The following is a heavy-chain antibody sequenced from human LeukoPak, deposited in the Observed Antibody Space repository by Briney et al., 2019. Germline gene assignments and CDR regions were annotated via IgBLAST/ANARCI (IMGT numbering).Heavy chain of an antibody. CDR3: EREGDVLGATIDS. CDR2: FYHSGST. Sequence: SETLSLTCSVSGGFNTHYYWSWIRQPPGKGLEWIGYFYHSGSTNYNPSLKSRVTISLDTSKNQFSLKLKSVTAADTAFYYCEREGDVLGATIDSWGQGTLVTVSS. V-gene: IGHV4-59*12. D-gene: IGHD1-26*01. CDR1: GGFNTHYY. J-gene: IGHJ4*02.